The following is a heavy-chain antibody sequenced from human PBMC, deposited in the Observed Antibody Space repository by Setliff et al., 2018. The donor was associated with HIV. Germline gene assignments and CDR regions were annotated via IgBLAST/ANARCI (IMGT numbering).Heavy chain of an antibody. CDR1: GGSFSGYY. J-gene: IGHJ4*02. CDR3: ARRGVMITFGGVYFNY. CDR2: INHSGST. V-gene: IGHV4-34*01. D-gene: IGHD3-16*01. Sequence: SETLSLTCAVYGGSFSGYYWSWIRQPPGKGLEWIGEINHSGSTNYNPSLKSRVTVSADTSKNQFSLKLRSVTAADTAVYYCARRGVMITFGGVYFNYWGQGTLVTVPQ.